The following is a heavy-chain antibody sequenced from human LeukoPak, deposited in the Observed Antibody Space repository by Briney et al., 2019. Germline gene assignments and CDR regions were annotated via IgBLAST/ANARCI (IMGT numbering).Heavy chain of an antibody. Sequence: WASVKVSCKASGYTFTGYYMHWVRQAPGQGLEWMGWINPNSGGTNYALKFQGRVTMTRDTSISTAYMELSRLRSDDTAVYYCARGGIAVAGTLDYWGQGTLVTVSS. D-gene: IGHD6-19*01. CDR3: ARGGIAVAGTLDY. J-gene: IGHJ4*02. V-gene: IGHV1-2*02. CDR1: GYTFTGYY. CDR2: INPNSGGT.